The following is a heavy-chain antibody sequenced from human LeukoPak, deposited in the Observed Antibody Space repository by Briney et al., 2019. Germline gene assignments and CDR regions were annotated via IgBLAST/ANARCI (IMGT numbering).Heavy chain of an antibody. V-gene: IGHV1-2*02. Sequence: ASVKVSCKASGYTFTGYYMHWVRQAPGQGLEWMGWINPNSGGTNYAQKFQGRVTMTRDTSISTAYMELSRLRSDDTAVYYCARGREDIVLLPGTKRKSYYMDVWGKGTTVTVSS. CDR3: ARGREDIVLLPGTKRKSYYMDV. CDR1: GYTFTGYY. CDR2: INPNSGGT. J-gene: IGHJ6*03. D-gene: IGHD2-2*01.